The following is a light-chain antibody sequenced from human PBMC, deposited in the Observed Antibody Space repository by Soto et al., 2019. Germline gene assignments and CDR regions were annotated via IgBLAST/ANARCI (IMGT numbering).Light chain of an antibody. J-gene: IGKJ2*01. Sequence: DIQMTQSPSTLSASVGDRVTITCRASQSVSAWLAWYQQESGKAPRLLIYDASTLKSGVPSRFSGSGSGTVFTLTISSLQPDDFSTYYCQQYGGSSPTFGQGTKIDIK. V-gene: IGKV1-5*01. CDR3: QQYGGSSPT. CDR1: QSVSAW. CDR2: DAS.